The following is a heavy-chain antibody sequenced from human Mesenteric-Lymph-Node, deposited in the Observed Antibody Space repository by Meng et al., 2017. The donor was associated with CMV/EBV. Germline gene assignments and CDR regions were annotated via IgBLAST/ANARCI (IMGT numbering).Heavy chain of an antibody. V-gene: IGHV3-15*01. CDR3: TARGSSSWYNAFDI. CDR1: GFTFSNAW. J-gene: IGHJ3*02. Sequence: GESLKISCAASGFTFSNAWMSWVRQAPGKGLEWVGRIKSKTDGGTTDYAAPVKGRFTISRDDSKNTLYLQMNSLKTEDTAVYYCTARGSSSWYNAFDIRGQGTMVTVSS. CDR2: IKSKTDGGTT. D-gene: IGHD6-13*01.